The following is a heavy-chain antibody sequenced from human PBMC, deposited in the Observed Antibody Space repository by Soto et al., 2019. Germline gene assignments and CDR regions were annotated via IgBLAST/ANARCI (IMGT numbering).Heavy chain of an antibody. CDR1: GGSISNGGYY. J-gene: IGHJ4*02. D-gene: IGHD4-17*01. CDR3: ARDGGFGYGDLPTGY. Sequence: QVQLQESGPGLVKPSQTLSLTCTVSGGSISNGGYYWSWIRQHPGKGLEWIGYIHYSGNTYYNPSLKRRVTISVDTPKNQFTPKLSSVTAADTAVYYCARDGGFGYGDLPTGYWGQGTLVTVSS. CDR2: IHYSGNT. V-gene: IGHV4-31*03.